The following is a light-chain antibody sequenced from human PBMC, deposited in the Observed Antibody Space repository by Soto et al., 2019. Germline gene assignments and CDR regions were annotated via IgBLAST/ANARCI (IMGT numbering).Light chain of an antibody. V-gene: IGLV4-69*01. Sequence: QPVLTQSPSASASLGASVNLTCTLRTGHSSYAIAWHQQQPEKGPRYLMKLNSDGSHNKGDGIPDRLSGSSSGAERYLTISSLQSEDEADYYCQTWGTGIVVFGGGTKLTVL. CDR2: LNSDGSH. J-gene: IGLJ3*02. CDR1: TGHSSYA. CDR3: QTWGTGIVV.